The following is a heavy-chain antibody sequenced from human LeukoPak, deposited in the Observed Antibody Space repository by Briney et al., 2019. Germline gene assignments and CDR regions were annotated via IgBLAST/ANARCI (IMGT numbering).Heavy chain of an antibody. V-gene: IGHV4-38-2*02. CDR3: ARDIGSGSDY. Sequence: SETLSPTCAVSGYSISSGYYWGWIRQPPGKGLEWIGSIYHSGSTYYNPSLKSRVTISVDTSKNQFSLKLSSVTAADTAVYYCARDIGSGSDYWGQGTLVTVSS. CDR1: GYSISSGYY. D-gene: IGHD3-10*01. CDR2: IYHSGST. J-gene: IGHJ4*02.